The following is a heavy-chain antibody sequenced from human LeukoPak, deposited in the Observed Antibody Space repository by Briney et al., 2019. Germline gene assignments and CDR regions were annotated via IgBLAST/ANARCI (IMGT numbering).Heavy chain of an antibody. CDR2: IYYSGST. CDR3: ARGREGKGNDY. J-gene: IGHJ4*02. V-gene: IGHV4-59*02. D-gene: IGHD1-26*01. CDR1: GGSVSSYY. Sequence: SETLSLTCTVSGGSVSSYYWSWIRQPPGKGLEWIGYIYYSGSTNYNPALKSRVTISVDTSKNQFSLKLSSVTAADTAVYYCARGREGKGNDYWGQGTLVTVSS.